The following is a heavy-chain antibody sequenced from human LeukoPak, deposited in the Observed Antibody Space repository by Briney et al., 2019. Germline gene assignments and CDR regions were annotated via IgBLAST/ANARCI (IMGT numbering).Heavy chain of an antibody. J-gene: IGHJ6*02. D-gene: IGHD3-10*01. Sequence: PGGSLRLSCAASGFTFSSYSMNWVRQAPGKGLEWVSSISSSSSYIYYADSVKGRFTISRDNAKNSLYLQMNSLRAEDTAVYYCAGEDFRGYYYGMDVWGQGTTVTVSS. CDR3: AGEDFRGYYYGMDV. CDR2: ISSSSSYI. V-gene: IGHV3-21*01. CDR1: GFTFSSYS.